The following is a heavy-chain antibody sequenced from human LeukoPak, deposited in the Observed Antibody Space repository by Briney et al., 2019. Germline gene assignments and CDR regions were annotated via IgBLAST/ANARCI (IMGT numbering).Heavy chain of an antibody. V-gene: IGHV4-61*01. CDR3: ARGSYGSGSYHHDY. J-gene: IGHJ4*02. CDR2: IYYSGST. Sequence: SETLSLTCTVSGGSVSSGSYYWSWIRQPPGKGLEWIGYIYYSGSTNYNPSLKSRVTISVDTSKNQFSLKLSSVTAADTAVYYCARGSYGSGSYHHDYWGQGALVTVSS. D-gene: IGHD3-10*01. CDR1: GGSVSSGSYY.